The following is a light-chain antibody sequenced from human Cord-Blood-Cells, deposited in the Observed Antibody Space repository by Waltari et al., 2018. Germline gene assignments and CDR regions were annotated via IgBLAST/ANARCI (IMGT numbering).Light chain of an antibody. CDR3: QQDGSSPLT. J-gene: IGKJ4*01. CDR1: QSVSSSY. Sequence: EIVLTQSPGTLSLSPGERATLSCRASQSVSSSYLAWYQQKPGQAPRLLIYGASSRATGIPDRFSGIGSGTDFTLTISRLGPEDFAVYYGQQDGSSPLTFGGGTKVEIK. CDR2: GAS. V-gene: IGKV3-20*01.